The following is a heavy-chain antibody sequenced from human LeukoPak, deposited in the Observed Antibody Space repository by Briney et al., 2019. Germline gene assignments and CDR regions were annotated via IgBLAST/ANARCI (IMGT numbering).Heavy chain of an antibody. Sequence: GGSLRLSCAASGFTFSSYWMHWVRQASGKGLVCVSRINSDGSTASYADSVKGRFTISRDNAKNTLSLQMSSLRAEDTAVYYCVRGYSGSFLDYWGQGTLVTVSS. CDR1: GFTFSSYW. J-gene: IGHJ4*02. V-gene: IGHV3-74*01. CDR3: VRGYSGSFLDY. D-gene: IGHD1-26*01. CDR2: INSDGSTA.